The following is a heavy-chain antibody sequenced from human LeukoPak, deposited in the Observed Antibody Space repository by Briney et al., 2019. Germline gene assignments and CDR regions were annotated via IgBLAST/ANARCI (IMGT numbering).Heavy chain of an antibody. CDR2: IIPIFGTA. D-gene: IGHD3-22*01. J-gene: IGHJ4*02. V-gene: IGHV1-69*05. Sequence: SVKVSCKAFGGTFSSYAISWVRQAPGQGLEWMGGIIPIFGTANYAQKFQGRVTITTDESTSTAYMELSSLRSEDTAVYYCARGYYYDSSGYFAYWGQGTLVTVSS. CDR3: ARGYYYDSSGYFAY. CDR1: GGTFSSYA.